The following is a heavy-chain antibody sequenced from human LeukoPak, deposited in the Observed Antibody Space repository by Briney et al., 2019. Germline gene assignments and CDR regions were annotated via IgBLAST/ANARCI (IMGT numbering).Heavy chain of an antibody. Sequence: ASVKVSFKVSGYTLTELSMHWVRQAPGKGLEWMGGFDPEDGETIYAQKFQGRVTMTEDTSTETAYMELSSLRSEDTAVYYCATLMVYGPRGYFDYWGQGTLVTVSS. D-gene: IGHD2-8*01. J-gene: IGHJ4*02. CDR3: ATLMVYGPRGYFDY. CDR2: FDPEDGET. V-gene: IGHV1-24*01. CDR1: GYTLTELS.